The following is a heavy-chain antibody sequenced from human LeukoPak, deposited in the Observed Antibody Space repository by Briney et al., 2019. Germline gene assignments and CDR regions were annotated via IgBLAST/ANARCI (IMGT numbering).Heavy chain of an antibody. D-gene: IGHD3-10*01. CDR3: ARDSDYYGSGSYYSLGMDV. Sequence: GGSLRLSCAASGFTLSSYAMHWVRQAPGKGLEWVAVISYDGSNRYYADSVKGRFTISRDNSKNTLYLQMNSLRAEDTAVYYCARDSDYYGSGSYYSLGMDVWGKGTTVTVSS. V-gene: IGHV3-30*04. CDR1: GFTLSSYA. J-gene: IGHJ6*04. CDR2: ISYDGSNR.